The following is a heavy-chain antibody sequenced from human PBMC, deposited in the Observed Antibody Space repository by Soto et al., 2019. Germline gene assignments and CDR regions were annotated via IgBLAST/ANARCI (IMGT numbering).Heavy chain of an antibody. CDR2: ITGSGIGGGT. CDR1: GFTFSNYA. Sequence: EVQLLESGGVSEQPGGSLRLSCAASGFTFSNYAMSWVRQAPGKGLEWVSGITGSGIGGGTYYGDSVKGRFTISRDNSKNTVYLQMNSLRAEDTSLYYCASLKYRSGWYTYFDYWGQGALVTVSS. J-gene: IGHJ4*02. V-gene: IGHV3-23*01. D-gene: IGHD6-19*01. CDR3: ASLKYRSGWYTYFDY.